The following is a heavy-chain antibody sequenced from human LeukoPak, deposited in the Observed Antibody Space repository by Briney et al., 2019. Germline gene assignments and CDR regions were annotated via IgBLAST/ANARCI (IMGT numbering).Heavy chain of an antibody. Sequence: LETLSLTCTVSGGSISSSSYYWGWIRQPPGKGLEWIGSIYYSGSTYYNPSLKSRVTISVDTSKNQFSLKLSSVTAADTAVYYCATYSNSVDYWGQGTLVTVSS. CDR3: ATYSNSVDY. D-gene: IGHD4-11*01. CDR2: IYYSGST. J-gene: IGHJ4*02. CDR1: GGSISSSSYY. V-gene: IGHV4-39*01.